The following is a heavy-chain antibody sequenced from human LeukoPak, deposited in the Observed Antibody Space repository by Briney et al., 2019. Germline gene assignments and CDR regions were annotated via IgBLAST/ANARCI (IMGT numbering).Heavy chain of an antibody. J-gene: IGHJ4*02. Sequence: ASVKVSCKASRGTFSNYAISWVRQAPGQGLEWMGGIIPIFGTANYAQKFQGRVTITADESTSTAYMELSSLRSEDTAVYYCARDLKWFGELWRGPFDYWGQGTLVTVSS. V-gene: IGHV1-69*01. D-gene: IGHD3-10*01. CDR1: RGTFSNYA. CDR3: ARDLKWFGELWRGPFDY. CDR2: IIPIFGTA.